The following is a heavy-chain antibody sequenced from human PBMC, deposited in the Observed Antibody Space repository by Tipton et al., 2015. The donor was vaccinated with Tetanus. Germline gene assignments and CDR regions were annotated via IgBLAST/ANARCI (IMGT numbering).Heavy chain of an antibody. CDR3: GRHGGSYIAYWCFDL. CDR2: INSGGTT. CDR1: GGSISSYF. V-gene: IGHV4-59*05. J-gene: IGHJ2*01. D-gene: IGHD1-26*01. Sequence: TLSLTCSVSGGSISSYFWSWIRQSPGQGLEWIGSINSGGTTYHNPSLKSRLTISVDTSKNQFSLRLSSVTATDTAVYYCGRHGGSYIAYWCFDLWGRGSLVTVSS.